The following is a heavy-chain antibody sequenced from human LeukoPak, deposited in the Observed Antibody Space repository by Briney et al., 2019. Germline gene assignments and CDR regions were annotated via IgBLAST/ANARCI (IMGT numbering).Heavy chain of an antibody. D-gene: IGHD4-23*01. V-gene: IGHV3-30*02. J-gene: IGHJ5*02. CDR2: IRYDGSNK. CDR1: GFTFSSYG. Sequence: PGGSLRLSCAASGFTFSSYGMHWVRQAPGKGLEWVAFIRYDGSNKYYADSVKGRFTISRDNSKNTLYLQMNSLRAEDTAVYYCARLGSYGGNSGGWFDPWGQGTLVTVSS. CDR3: ARLGSYGGNSGGWFDP.